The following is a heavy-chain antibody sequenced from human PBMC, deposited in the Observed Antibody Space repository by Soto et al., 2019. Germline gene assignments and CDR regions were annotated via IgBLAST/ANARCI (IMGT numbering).Heavy chain of an antibody. CDR3: ASGLWNFDL. Sequence: QVQLVESGGGLVKPGGSLRLSCAASGFTFSDYYMSWIRQAPGRGLQWISYIKTSGSTMYYADSVKGRFTVSRDNAKNSLYLRMNRLSVEDTAVDYCASGLWNFDLWGRGTMVTVSS. V-gene: IGHV3-11*01. J-gene: IGHJ2*01. CDR1: GFTFSDYY. D-gene: IGHD5-12*01. CDR2: IKTSGSTM.